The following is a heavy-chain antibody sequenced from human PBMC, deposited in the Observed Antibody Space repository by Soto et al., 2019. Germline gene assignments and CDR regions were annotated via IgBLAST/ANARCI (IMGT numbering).Heavy chain of an antibody. J-gene: IGHJ3*02. CDR2: ISGTGGST. CDR1: GLTFRNYA. V-gene: IGHV3-23*01. D-gene: IGHD4-17*01. Sequence: GGSLRLSCAASGLTFRNYAMTWVRQAPGKGLEWVSSISGTGGSTYYADSVKGRFTIFRDNSEKTLSLQMNSLRAEDTAVYYCAKDPNGDYIGAFDRWGQGTMVTVAS. CDR3: AKDPNGDYIGAFDR.